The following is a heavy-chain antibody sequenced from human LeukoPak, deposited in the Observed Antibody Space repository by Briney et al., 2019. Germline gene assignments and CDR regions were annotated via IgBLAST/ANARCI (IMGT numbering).Heavy chain of an antibody. D-gene: IGHD4-11*01. CDR3: ANDYSNYYSYAMDV. V-gene: IGHV3-30*18. J-gene: IGHJ6*02. Sequence: GGSLRLSCAASGFTFSSYTMSWVRQAPGKGLEWVAVISHDGSNKDYSDSVKGRFTISRDNSRNTLYLQMNSLRAEDTAVYYCANDYSNYYSYAMDVWGQGTTVTVSS. CDR2: ISHDGSNK. CDR1: GFTFSSYT.